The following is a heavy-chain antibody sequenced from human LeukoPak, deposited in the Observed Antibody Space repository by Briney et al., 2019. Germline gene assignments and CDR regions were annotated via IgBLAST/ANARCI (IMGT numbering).Heavy chain of an antibody. D-gene: IGHD3-3*01. CDR2: IYYSGST. CDR3: ARVNFQAYYDFWSGYYPPGHLAPYYFDY. Sequence: SETLSLTCTVPGGSISSSSYYWGWIRQPPGKGLEWIGSIYYSGSTYYNPSLKSRVTISADTSKNQFSLKLSSVTAADTAVYYCARVNFQAYYDFWSGYYPPGHLAPYYFDYWGQGTLVTVSS. CDR1: GGSISSSSYY. J-gene: IGHJ4*02. V-gene: IGHV4-39*07.